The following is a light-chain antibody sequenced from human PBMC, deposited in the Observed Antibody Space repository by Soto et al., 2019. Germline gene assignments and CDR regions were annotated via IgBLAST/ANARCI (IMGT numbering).Light chain of an antibody. CDR3: GTWDSRLSANWV. CDR1: SSNIGNNY. Sequence: QSVLTQPPSVSAAPGQKVTISCSGSSSNIGNNYVSWYQQLPGTAPKLLIYDNNKRPSGIPDRFSGSKSGTSATLGITGLQTGDEADYYCGTWDSRLSANWVFGGGTKLTVL. V-gene: IGLV1-51*01. CDR2: DNN. J-gene: IGLJ3*02.